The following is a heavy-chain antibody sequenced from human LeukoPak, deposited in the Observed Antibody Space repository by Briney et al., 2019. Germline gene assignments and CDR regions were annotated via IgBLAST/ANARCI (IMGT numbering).Heavy chain of an antibody. Sequence: SETLSLTCAVSGYSISSGYYWGWIRQPPGKGLEWIGSIYHSGSTYYDPSLKSRVTISVDTSKNQFSLKLSSVTAADTAVYYCARLMPRNFDYWGQGTLVTVSS. V-gene: IGHV4-38-2*01. D-gene: IGHD2-8*01. CDR2: IYHSGST. J-gene: IGHJ4*02. CDR1: GYSISSGYY. CDR3: ARLMPRNFDY.